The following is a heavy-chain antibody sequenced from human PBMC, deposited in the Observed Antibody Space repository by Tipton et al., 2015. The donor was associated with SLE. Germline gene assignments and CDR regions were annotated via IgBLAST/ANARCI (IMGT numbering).Heavy chain of an antibody. V-gene: IGHV4-39*02. Sequence: TLSLTCTVSGGSISSSSYYWGWIRQPPGKGLEWIGSIYYSGSTYYNPSLKSRVTISVDTSKNQFSLKLSSVTVADTAVYYCARDSIYDHKPFDYWGQGTLVTVSS. CDR3: ARDSIYDHKPFDY. CDR1: GGSISSSSYY. J-gene: IGHJ4*02. D-gene: IGHD3-22*01. CDR2: IYYSGST.